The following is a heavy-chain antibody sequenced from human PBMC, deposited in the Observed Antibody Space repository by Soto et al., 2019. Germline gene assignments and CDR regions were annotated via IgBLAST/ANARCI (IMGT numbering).Heavy chain of an antibody. Sequence: SVKVSCKASGGAFYTYTFSWVRQAPGQGLEWMGSITPIYPTTNYAEKFQGRLTVTADGSTNTAYMELNSLTSEDTAVYYCARIPRYSFPTSDDLDSWGQGTLVTVS. CDR2: ITPIYPTT. CDR1: GGAFYTYT. D-gene: IGHD5-18*01. V-gene: IGHV1-69*13. CDR3: ARIPRYSFPTSDDLDS. J-gene: IGHJ4*02.